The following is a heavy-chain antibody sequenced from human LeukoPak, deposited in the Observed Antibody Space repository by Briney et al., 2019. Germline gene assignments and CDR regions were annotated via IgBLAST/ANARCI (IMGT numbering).Heavy chain of an antibody. Sequence: GSLRLSCAASGFSFSRYAISWVRQAPGKGLGGVGFIRSKAYGGTTEYAASVKGRFTISRDDSKSIAYLQMNSLKTEDTAVYYCTRVGYYDSSGYYYDSDYWGQGTLVTVSS. CDR2: IRSKAYGGTT. V-gene: IGHV3-49*04. J-gene: IGHJ4*02. CDR1: GFSFSRYA. D-gene: IGHD3-22*01. CDR3: TRVGYYDSSGYYYDSDY.